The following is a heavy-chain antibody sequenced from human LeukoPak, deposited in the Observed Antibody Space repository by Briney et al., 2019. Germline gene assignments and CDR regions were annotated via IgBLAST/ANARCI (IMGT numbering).Heavy chain of an antibody. CDR1: GFTFSGYG. V-gene: IGHV3-30*02. CDR3: VKGRNAYFDY. CDR2: IPSDGSNK. Sequence: GGSLRLSCAASGFTFSGYGMHWVRQAPRKGLEWVAFIPSDGSNKYYADSVKGRFTVSRDNSKNTVDLQMNSLRPEDTAVYYCVKGRNAYFDYWGQGTLVTASS. J-gene: IGHJ4*02.